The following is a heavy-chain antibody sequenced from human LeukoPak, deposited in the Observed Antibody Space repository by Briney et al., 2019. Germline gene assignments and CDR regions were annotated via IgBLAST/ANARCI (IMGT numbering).Heavy chain of an antibody. Sequence: GGSLRLSCAASGFTFGDYAMHWVRQAPGKGLEWVSGISWNSHNIGFVDSVKGRFTISRDNAKNSLYLQMNSLRDEDTALYYCTKGKGSGNYYNPIFGSWGQGTLVTVSS. CDR1: GFTFGDYA. CDR2: ISWNSHNI. CDR3: TKGKGSGNYYNPIFGS. D-gene: IGHD3-10*01. V-gene: IGHV3-9*01. J-gene: IGHJ4*02.